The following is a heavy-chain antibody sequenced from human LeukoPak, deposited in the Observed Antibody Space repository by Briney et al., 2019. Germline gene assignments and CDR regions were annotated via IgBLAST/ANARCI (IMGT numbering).Heavy chain of an antibody. D-gene: IGHD6-13*01. CDR2: TNHSKST. V-gene: IGHV4-34*01. J-gene: IGHJ5*02. CDR3: ARRRWGAAAGKRGLLDP. CDR1: GFSFSGYY. Sequence: PSETLSLTCSVYGFSFSGYYWSWIRPPPGKAREWSGETNHSKSTNYNPPLKCRVTISLDPPNNRLSLELSSVSAADSDVYYCARRRWGAAAGKRGLLDPWGQGTLVSVSS.